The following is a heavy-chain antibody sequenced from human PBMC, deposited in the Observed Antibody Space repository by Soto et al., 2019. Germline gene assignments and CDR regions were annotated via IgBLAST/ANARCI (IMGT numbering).Heavy chain of an antibody. D-gene: IGHD2-2*01. CDR1: GGSLSRYY. V-gene: IGHV4-59*01. Sequence: PPETLSLTYTVSGGSLSRYYWSWIRLPPGKGLEWIGYIYSSGSTTYNRSLKSRVTISVATSKTQSSLNLRSVTAADTAVYYCARICTTLVPAADYGAYCGQGTLVTVSS. CDR2: IYSSGST. J-gene: IGHJ4*02. CDR3: ARICTTLVPAADYGAY.